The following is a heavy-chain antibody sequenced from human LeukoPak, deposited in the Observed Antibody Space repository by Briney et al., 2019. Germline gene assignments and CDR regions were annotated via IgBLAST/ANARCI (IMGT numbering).Heavy chain of an antibody. V-gene: IGHV3-48*02. Sequence: GGALRLSCAPSRFTSTGYSMNSVRPAPRGGLEWILYISTSSSTIYYADSMKGRFTISRDNAKNSLYLQMNSLRDEDTAVYYCAREGIDGYNYFDYWGQGTLVTVSS. D-gene: IGHD5-24*01. J-gene: IGHJ4*02. CDR1: RFTSTGYS. CDR3: AREGIDGYNYFDY. CDR2: ISTSSSTI.